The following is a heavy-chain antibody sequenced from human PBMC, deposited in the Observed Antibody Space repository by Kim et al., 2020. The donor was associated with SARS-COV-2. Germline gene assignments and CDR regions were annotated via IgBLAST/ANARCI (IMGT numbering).Heavy chain of an antibody. CDR2: IWYDGSNK. Sequence: GGSLRLSCAASGFTFSSYGMHWVRQAPGKGLEWVAVIWYDGSNKYYADSVKGRFTISRDSSKNTLYLQMNSLRAEDTAVYYCVRDAYYYDSSAKGIFDYWGPGTLVTVSS. J-gene: IGHJ4*02. V-gene: IGHV3-33*08. D-gene: IGHD3-22*01. CDR1: GFTFSSYG. CDR3: VRDAYYYDSSAKGIFDY.